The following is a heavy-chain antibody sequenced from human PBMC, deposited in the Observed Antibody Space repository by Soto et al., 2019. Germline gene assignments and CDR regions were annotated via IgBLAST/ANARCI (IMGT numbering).Heavy chain of an antibody. Sequence: SETLSLTCTVSGGSISSGDYYWSWIRQPPGKGLEWIGYIYYSGSTYYNPSLKSRVTISVDTSKNQFSLKLSSVTAADTAVYYCARGRHRAAAGTRWYDPWGQGTLVTVSS. D-gene: IGHD6-13*01. V-gene: IGHV4-30-4*01. CDR3: ARGRHRAAAGTRWYDP. J-gene: IGHJ5*02. CDR1: GGSISSGDYY. CDR2: IYYSGST.